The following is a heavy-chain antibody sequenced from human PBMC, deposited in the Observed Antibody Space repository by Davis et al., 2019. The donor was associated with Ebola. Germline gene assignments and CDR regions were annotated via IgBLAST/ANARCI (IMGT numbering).Heavy chain of an antibody. J-gene: IGHJ6*02. CDR3: ARGEWEPLYSGMDV. D-gene: IGHD1-26*01. CDR1: GGSVSSGSYS. V-gene: IGHV4-61*01. Sequence: PSETLSLTCTVSGGSVSSGSYSWRCIRQPPGKGLEWIGYIYYSGSTNYNPSLKSRVTISVDTSKNQFSLKLNSVTPEDTAVYYCARGEWEPLYSGMDVWGQGTTVTVSS. CDR2: IYYSGST.